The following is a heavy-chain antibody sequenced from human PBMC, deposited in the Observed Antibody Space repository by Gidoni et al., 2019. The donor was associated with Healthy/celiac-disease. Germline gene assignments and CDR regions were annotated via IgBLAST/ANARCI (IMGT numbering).Heavy chain of an antibody. Sequence: QVPLVYPGGGAAQPGRSLILSCAAPGFTFSSYGLHWVRQAPGKGLEWVAVISYDGSNKYYADSVKGRFTISRDNSKNTLYLQMNSLRAEDTAVYYCARAGVEMATITYFDYWGQGTLVTVSS. J-gene: IGHJ4*02. D-gene: IGHD5-12*01. V-gene: IGHV3-30*03. CDR2: ISYDGSNK. CDR1: GFTFSSYG. CDR3: ARAGVEMATITYFDY.